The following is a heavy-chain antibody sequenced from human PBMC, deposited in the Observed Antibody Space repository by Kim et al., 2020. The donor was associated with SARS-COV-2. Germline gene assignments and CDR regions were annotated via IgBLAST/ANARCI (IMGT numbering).Heavy chain of an antibody. V-gene: IGHV3-9*01. CDR3: AKDVGPGVGAIDY. J-gene: IGHJ4*02. D-gene: IGHD1-26*01. Sequence: YPDFAKGRITSARDNAKNSLYRQMNSLRPEDTALYYCAKDVGPGVGAIDYWGQGNLVTVSS.